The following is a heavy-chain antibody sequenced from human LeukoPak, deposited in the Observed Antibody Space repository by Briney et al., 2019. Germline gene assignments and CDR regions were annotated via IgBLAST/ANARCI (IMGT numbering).Heavy chain of an antibody. CDR1: GGTFSSYT. D-gene: IGHD3-22*01. Sequence: SVKVSCKASGGTFSSYTISWVRQAPGQGLEWMGRIIPILGIANYAQKFQGRVMITADKSTSTAYMELSSLRSEDTAVYYCARDGETYYYDSSGSPIWGQGTMVTVSS. J-gene: IGHJ3*02. CDR2: IIPILGIA. V-gene: IGHV1-69*04. CDR3: ARDGETYYYDSSGSPI.